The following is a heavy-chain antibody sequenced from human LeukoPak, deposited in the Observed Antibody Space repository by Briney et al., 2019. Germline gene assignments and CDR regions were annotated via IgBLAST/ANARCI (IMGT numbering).Heavy chain of an antibody. CDR1: GGSISSYY. CDR3: ARRGVDVSSGYYWVDP. J-gene: IGHJ5*02. Sequence: PSETLSLTCTVSGGSISSYYWSWIRQPPGKGLEWIGYIYYSGSTNYNPSLKSRVTISVDTSKNQFSLKLSSVTAADTAVYYCARRGVDVSSGYYWVDPWGQGIQVTVSS. V-gene: IGHV4-59*08. CDR2: IYYSGST. D-gene: IGHD3-3*01.